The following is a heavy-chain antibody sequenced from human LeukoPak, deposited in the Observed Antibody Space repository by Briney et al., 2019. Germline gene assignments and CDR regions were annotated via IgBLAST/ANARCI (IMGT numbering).Heavy chain of an antibody. CDR3: ARHGSDWSFDY. Sequence: SSETLPLTCTVSGGSISTYYWSWIRQPPEKGLEWIGYIYYSGSTNYNPSLKSRVTMSIDTSKNQFSLKLTSVTAADTAVYYCARHGSDWSFDYWGRGALVTVSS. J-gene: IGHJ4*02. CDR2: IYYSGST. D-gene: IGHD6-19*01. V-gene: IGHV4-59*08. CDR1: GGSISTYY.